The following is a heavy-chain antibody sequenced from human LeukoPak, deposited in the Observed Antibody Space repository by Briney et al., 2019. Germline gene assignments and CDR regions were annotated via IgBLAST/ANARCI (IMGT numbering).Heavy chain of an antibody. D-gene: IGHD2-15*01. CDR2: LYSGGGT. Sequence: GGSLRLSCAVSGFTDSSNSMSWVRQAPGKGLEWVSILYSGGGTDYADSVKGRFTISRDNSKNTLYLGMNSLRVEDTAVYYCAREYCSGGSCYRRQYYFDYWGQGTLVTVSS. CDR1: GFTDSSNS. V-gene: IGHV3-53*01. J-gene: IGHJ4*02. CDR3: AREYCSGGSCYRRQYYFDY.